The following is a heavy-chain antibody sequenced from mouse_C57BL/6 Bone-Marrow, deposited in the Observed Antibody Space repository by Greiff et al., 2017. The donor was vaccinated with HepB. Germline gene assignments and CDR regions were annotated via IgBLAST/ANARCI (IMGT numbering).Heavy chain of an antibody. CDR2: IDPSDSET. D-gene: IGHD2-1*01. V-gene: IGHV1-52*01. Sequence: QVQLQQPGAELVRPGSSVKLSCKASGYTFTSYWMHWVKQRPIQGLEWIGNIDPSDSETHYNQKFKDKATLTVDKSSSTAYMQLSSLTSEDSAVYYCARSVYYYHFDYWGQGTTLTVSS. CDR3: ARSVYYYHFDY. CDR1: GYTFTSYW. J-gene: IGHJ2*01.